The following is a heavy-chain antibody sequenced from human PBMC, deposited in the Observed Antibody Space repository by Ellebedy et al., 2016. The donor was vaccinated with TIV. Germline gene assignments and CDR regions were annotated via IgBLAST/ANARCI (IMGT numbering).Heavy chain of an antibody. CDR2: INHSRNT. CDR3: ARGYFWSGHYLTH. J-gene: IGHJ4*02. CDR1: GGSFTGYY. Sequence: MPSETLSLTCAVSGGSFTGYYWTWIRQSPGRGLEWIGEINHSRNTNYRPSLRSRVTISVDTSKNPFFLTLNSVTAADTAVYYCARGYFWSGHYLTHWGQGSRVTVSS. D-gene: IGHD3-3*01. V-gene: IGHV4-34*01.